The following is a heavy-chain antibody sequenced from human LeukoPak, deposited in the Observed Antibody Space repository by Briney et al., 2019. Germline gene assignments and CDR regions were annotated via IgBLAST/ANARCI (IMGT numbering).Heavy chain of an antibody. CDR1: GYTLTSYY. CDR3: ARPYYYGSGSTNWFDP. D-gene: IGHD3-10*01. V-gene: IGHV1-46*03. J-gene: IGHJ5*02. Sequence: ASVKVSCKASGYTLTSYYMHWVRQAPGQGLEWMGIINPSGGSTSYAQKFQGRVTMTRDTSTSTVYMGLSSLRSEDTAVYYCARPYYYGSGSTNWFDPWGQGTLVTVSS. CDR2: INPSGGST.